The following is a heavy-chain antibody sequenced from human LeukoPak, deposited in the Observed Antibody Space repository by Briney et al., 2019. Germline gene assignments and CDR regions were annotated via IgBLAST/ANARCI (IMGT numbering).Heavy chain of an antibody. J-gene: IGHJ4*02. CDR3: ARTAYCGADCHYYFDY. CDR2: INSDGSTT. V-gene: IGHV3-74*01. CDR1: GFSFSTYW. D-gene: IGHD2-21*02. Sequence: GGSLRLSCAASGFSFSTYWLHWVRQAPGKGLVWVSRINSDGSTTSYADSVKGRFTISRDNAENTLYLLMHSLRAEDTAVYYCARTAYCGADCHYYFDYWGQGALVTVSS.